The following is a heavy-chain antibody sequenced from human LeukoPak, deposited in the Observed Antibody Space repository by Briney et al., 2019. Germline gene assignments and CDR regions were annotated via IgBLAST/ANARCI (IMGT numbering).Heavy chain of an antibody. CDR2: IYYSGST. V-gene: IGHV4-59*01. J-gene: IGHJ6*03. CDR3: ATDPGSYYMDV. D-gene: IGHD3-10*01. CDR1: GGPINTYY. Sequence: SETLSLTCTVSGGPINTYYWSWIRQPPGKGLEWIGYIYYSGSTNYNPSLKSRVTISVDTSKNQFSLKLSSVTAADTAVYYCATDPGSYYMDVWGKGTTVTVSS.